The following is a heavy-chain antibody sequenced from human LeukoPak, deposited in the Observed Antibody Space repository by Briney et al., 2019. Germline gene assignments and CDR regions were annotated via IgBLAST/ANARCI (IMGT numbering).Heavy chain of an antibody. D-gene: IGHD2-2*01. CDR1: GYTFTNYG. V-gene: IGHV1-3*01. CDR3: ARVGTSDWYGDS. Sequence: ASVKVSCKASGYTFTNYGIHWVRQAPGQRLEWMGWINAGNGNTRSSQKLQGRVTITTDTSANTAYMELSSLISEDTAIYFCARVGTSDWYGDSWGQGTQVIVSS. J-gene: IGHJ4*02. CDR2: INAGNGNT.